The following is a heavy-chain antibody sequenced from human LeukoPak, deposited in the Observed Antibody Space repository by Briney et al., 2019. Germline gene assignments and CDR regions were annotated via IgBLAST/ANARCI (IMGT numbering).Heavy chain of an antibody. D-gene: IGHD6-19*01. Sequence: SETLSLTCTVSGGSISNYYWGWIRQPPGKGLEWIGSIYYSGSTYYNPSLKSRVTISVDTSKNQFSLKLSSVTAADTAVYYCARQGYSSGWYNWFDPWGQGTLVTVSS. V-gene: IGHV4-39*01. CDR3: ARQGYSSGWYNWFDP. J-gene: IGHJ5*02. CDR2: IYYSGST. CDR1: GGSISNYY.